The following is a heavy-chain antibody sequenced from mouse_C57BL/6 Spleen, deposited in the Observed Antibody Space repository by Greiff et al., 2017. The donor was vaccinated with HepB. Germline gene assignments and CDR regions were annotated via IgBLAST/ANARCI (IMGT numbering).Heavy chain of an antibody. J-gene: IGHJ3*01. Sequence: EVKLVESGGGLVKPGGSLKLSCAASGFTFSDYGMHWVRQAPEKGLEWVAYISSGSSTIYYADTVKGRFTISRDNAKNTLFLQMTSLRSEDTAMYYCARRVPDYWGQGTLVTVSA. V-gene: IGHV5-17*01. CDR1: GFTFSDYG. CDR2: ISSGSSTI. CDR3: ARRVPDY.